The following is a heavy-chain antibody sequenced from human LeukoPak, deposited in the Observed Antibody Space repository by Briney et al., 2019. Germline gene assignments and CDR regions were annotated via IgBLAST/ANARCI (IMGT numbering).Heavy chain of an antibody. CDR3: ARARSLTGIFDY. Sequence: PGGSLRLSCAASEFSVSSNYMTWVRQAPGKGLEWVSVIYSGGSTYYADSVKGRFTISRDNSKNTLYLQMNSLRVEDTAVYYCARARSLTGIFDYWAREPWSPSPQ. V-gene: IGHV3-53*01. CDR1: EFSVSSNY. D-gene: IGHD7-27*01. CDR2: IYSGGST. J-gene: IGHJ4*02.